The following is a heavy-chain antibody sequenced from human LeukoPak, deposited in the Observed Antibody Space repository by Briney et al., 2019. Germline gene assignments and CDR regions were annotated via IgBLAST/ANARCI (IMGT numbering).Heavy chain of an antibody. V-gene: IGHV1-3*01. J-gene: IGHJ4*02. CDR3: ARDGGQYAVTDIYF. D-gene: IGHD3-9*01. Sequence: GASVKVSCKASGYAFTNYVIHWVRQAPGQRVECMGWINAGNGDTKYSQQFLGRVTISRDTSASTVYMELNSLTLEDTAVYYCARDGGQYAVTDIYFWGQGTLVTVSS. CDR2: INAGNGDT. CDR1: GYAFTNYV.